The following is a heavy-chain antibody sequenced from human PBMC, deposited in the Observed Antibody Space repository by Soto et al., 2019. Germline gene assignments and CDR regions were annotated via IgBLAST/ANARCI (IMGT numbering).Heavy chain of an antibody. Sequence: SETLSLTCGVSGDSIRDSRFYWAWIRQPPGEGLEWIGYIYYSGSTYYNPSLKSRVTISVDTSKNQFSLKLSFVTAADTAVYYCVRGVTLVRGVIHTPYFDYWGQGALVTVSS. CDR1: GDSIRDSRFY. V-gene: IGHV4-31*11. CDR2: IYYSGST. D-gene: IGHD3-10*01. CDR3: VRGVTLVRGVIHTPYFDY. J-gene: IGHJ4*02.